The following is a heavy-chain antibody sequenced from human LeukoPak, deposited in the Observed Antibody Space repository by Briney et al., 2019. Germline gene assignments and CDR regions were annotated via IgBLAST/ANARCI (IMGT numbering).Heavy chain of an antibody. CDR3: VPGYAFHI. Sequence: SQTLSLTFAISGDSVSSNSAAWNWLRQSPSRGLEWLGRTYYRSKWYHDYAVSVKSRITINPDTSKNQFSLQLNSVTAEDTAVYYCVPGYAFHIWGQGTMVTVSS. V-gene: IGHV6-1*01. CDR2: TYYRSKWYH. CDR1: GDSVSSNSAA. J-gene: IGHJ3*02. D-gene: IGHD3-10*01.